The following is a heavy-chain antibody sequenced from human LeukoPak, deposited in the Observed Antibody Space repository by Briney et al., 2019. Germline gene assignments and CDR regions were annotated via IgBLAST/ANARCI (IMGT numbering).Heavy chain of an antibody. J-gene: IGHJ4*02. D-gene: IGHD6-6*01. CDR3: ARGLPRYSSSSGDY. CDR1: GGTFSSYA. CDR2: ISAYNGNT. Sequence: ASVKVSCKASGGTFSSYAISWVRQAPGQGLEWMGGISAYNGNTNYAQKLQGRVTMTTDTSTSTAYMELRSLRSDDTAVYYCARGLPRYSSSSGDYWGQGTLVTVSS. V-gene: IGHV1-18*01.